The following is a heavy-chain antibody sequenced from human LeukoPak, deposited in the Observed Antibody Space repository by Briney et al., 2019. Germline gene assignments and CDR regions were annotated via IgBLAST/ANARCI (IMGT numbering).Heavy chain of an antibody. CDR2: IKQEGNEK. CDR1: GFRFRDDW. D-gene: IGHD3-10*01. J-gene: IGHJ4*02. V-gene: IGHV3-7*01. CDR3: ARDGGGPLD. Sequence: GGSLTLSCAGSGFRFRDDWMSWVRQAPGKGLEWVANIKQEGNEKNYLDSVKGRFTISRDNARNSLYLQMNRLRADDTAVYYCARDGGGPLDWGQGTLVTVST.